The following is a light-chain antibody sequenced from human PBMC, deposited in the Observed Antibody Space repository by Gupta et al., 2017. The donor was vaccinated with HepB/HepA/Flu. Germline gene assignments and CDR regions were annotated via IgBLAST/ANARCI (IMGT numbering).Light chain of an antibody. V-gene: IGKV4-1*01. CDR2: WAS. CDR3: QQDDSTPRT. Sequence: DIVMTQPPDSLAVSLGERATINCKSSQSILYSSNNKNYLAWYQQKPGQPPKPLIYWASSRESGVPDRFSGSGSGTDFTLTITSLQAEDVAIYYCQQDDSTPRTFGQGTKVEIK. CDR1: QSILYSSNNKNY. J-gene: IGKJ1*01.